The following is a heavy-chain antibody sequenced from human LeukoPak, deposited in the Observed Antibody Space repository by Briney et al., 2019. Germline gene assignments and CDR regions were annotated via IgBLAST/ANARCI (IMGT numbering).Heavy chain of an antibody. D-gene: IGHD5-18*01. Sequence: GGSLRLSCVPSGFTFTNHWTSWVRQAPGKGLEWVANIREDGGHTNYVDPVKGRFTISRDNAKNSLYLQMNSLRAEDTAVCYCARHLSGITGYTYGRGIDYWGQGTLVTVSS. CDR2: IREDGGHT. V-gene: IGHV3-7*01. J-gene: IGHJ4*02. CDR1: GFTFTNHW. CDR3: ARHLSGITGYTYGRGIDY.